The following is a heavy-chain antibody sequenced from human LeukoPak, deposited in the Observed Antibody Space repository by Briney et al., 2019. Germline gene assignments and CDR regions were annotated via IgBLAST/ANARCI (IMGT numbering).Heavy chain of an antibody. CDR1: GGSISSGSYY. J-gene: IGHJ4*02. Sequence: SETLSLTCTVSGGSISSGSYYWSWIRQPAGKGLEWIGRIYTSGSTNYNPSLKSRVTISVDRSKNQFSLKLSSVTAADTAVYYCARFSGGAGDYWGQGTLVTVSS. D-gene: IGHD2-21*01. V-gene: IGHV4-61*02. CDR3: ARFSGGAGDY. CDR2: IYTSGST.